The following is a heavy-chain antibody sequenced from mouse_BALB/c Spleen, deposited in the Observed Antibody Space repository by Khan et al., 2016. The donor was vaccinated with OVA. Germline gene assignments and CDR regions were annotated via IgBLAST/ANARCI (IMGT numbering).Heavy chain of an antibody. CDR3: ARSLYYGYGYALDG. D-gene: IGHD1-2*01. J-gene: IGHJ4*01. CDR1: GYSITSDYA. CDR2: ISSTGST. V-gene: IGHV3-2*02. Sequence: EVKLVESGPGLVKPSQSLSLTCTVTGYSITSDYAWNWIRQFPGNKLEWLGYISSTGSTSYNPSLKSRISITRDTSKNPFFLQLKSVTTEDTATYYGARSLYYGYGYALDGWGRGTSVTVSS.